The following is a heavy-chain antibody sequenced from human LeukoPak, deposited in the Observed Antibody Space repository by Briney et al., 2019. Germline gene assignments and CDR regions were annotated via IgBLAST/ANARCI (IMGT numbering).Heavy chain of an antibody. J-gene: IGHJ6*03. V-gene: IGHV1-18*01. CDR2: ISGYNGDT. CDR1: GYTFTNYG. Sequence: ASVKVSCKASGYTFTNYGISWVRQAPGQGLEWMGCISGYNGDTNYAKKVQGRVTMTTDTSTSTAYMELRSLRSDDTAVYYCARRTYYYGSGSYNNNYYYYMDVWGKGTTVTDSS. CDR3: ARRTYYYGSGSYNNNYYYYMDV. D-gene: IGHD3-10*01.